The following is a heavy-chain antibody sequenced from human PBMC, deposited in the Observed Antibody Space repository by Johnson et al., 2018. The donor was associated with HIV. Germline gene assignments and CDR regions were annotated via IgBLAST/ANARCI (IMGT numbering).Heavy chain of an antibody. CDR2: MSYDGINK. CDR1: GFTFSSNP. CDR3: AREKTTPDAFDI. V-gene: IGHV3-30*14. D-gene: IGHD4-11*01. Sequence: QVQLVESGGGVVQPGRSLRLSCAASGFTFSSNPMHWVRQAPGKGLEWVAVMSYDGINKYYADSVKGRFTISRDNSKNTLYLQMNSLRAEDTAVYYCAREKTTPDAFDIWGQGTMVTVSS. J-gene: IGHJ3*02.